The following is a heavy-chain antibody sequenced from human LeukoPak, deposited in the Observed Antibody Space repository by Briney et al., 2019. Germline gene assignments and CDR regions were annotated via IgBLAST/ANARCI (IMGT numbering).Heavy chain of an antibody. CDR2: IIPIFGTA. D-gene: IGHD3-22*01. J-gene: IGHJ4*02. CDR1: GGTFSSYA. CDR3: ARDGGSGYSRSPSFDY. V-gene: IGHV1-69*13. Sequence: SVKVSCKASGGTFSSYAISWVRQAPGQGLEWMGGIIPIFGTANYAQKFQGRVTITADESTSTAYMELSSLRSEDTAVYYCARDGGSGYSRSPSFDYWGQGTLVTVSS.